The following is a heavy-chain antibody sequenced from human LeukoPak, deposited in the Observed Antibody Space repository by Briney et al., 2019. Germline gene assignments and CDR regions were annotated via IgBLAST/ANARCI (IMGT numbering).Heavy chain of an antibody. V-gene: IGHV3-23*01. Sequence: GGSLRLSCAASGFTFSSYAMSWVRQAPGKGLEWVSGISGSGSSTYCADSVKGRFTISRDNSKNTLYLQMNSLRAEDTAVYYCARDGHYDILTGYFQDWGQGTLVTVSS. D-gene: IGHD3-9*01. CDR1: GFTFSSYA. CDR2: ISGSGSST. J-gene: IGHJ1*01. CDR3: ARDGHYDILTGYFQD.